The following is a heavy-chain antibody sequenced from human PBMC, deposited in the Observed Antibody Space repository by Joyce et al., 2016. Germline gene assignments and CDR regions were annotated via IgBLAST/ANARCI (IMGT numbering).Heavy chain of an antibody. V-gene: IGHV1-24*01. CDR2: YEPEDGEI. J-gene: IGHJ2*01. D-gene: IGHD1-26*01. CDR1: GHTLTDLS. CDR3: ATLERGTYSYDYLDL. Sequence: QVQLVQSGAEVKKPGASVKVSCRSSGHTLTDLSIHWVRQAPGKGLEWMGGYEPEDGEINDAQKFQGRITMAEDSSTDTAYMELTSLTSEDTAMYYCATLERGTYSYDYLDLWGRGTLVTVSS.